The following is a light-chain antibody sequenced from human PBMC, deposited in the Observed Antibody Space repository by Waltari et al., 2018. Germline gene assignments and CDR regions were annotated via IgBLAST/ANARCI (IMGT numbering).Light chain of an antibody. CDR2: AAS. J-gene: IGKJ3*01. CDR3: QQSYSTLLVT. CDR1: QSIGSY. V-gene: IGKV1-39*01. Sequence: DIQLTQSPSSLSASVGDRVTITCRASQSIGSYLNWYQQKLGKAPKLLIYAASSLQSGVPSRFSGGGAGTDFTLTISSLQPEDVATYYCQQSYSTLLVTFGPGTKVDIK.